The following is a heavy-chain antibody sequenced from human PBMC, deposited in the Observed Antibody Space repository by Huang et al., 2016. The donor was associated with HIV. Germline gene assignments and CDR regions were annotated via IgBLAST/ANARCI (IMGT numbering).Heavy chain of an antibody. Sequence: EVQLVQSGGGVKKPGESLMISCKVSGYTFTHYWIAWVRQMPGKGLELMGVIYPEDSDTIYSPSFQGQVTFSADKSIDTAYLQWSRLTASDTAMYYCARGVETLDYWGQGTLVSVSS. CDR2: IYPEDSDT. J-gene: IGHJ4*02. D-gene: IGHD3-3*01. CDR3: ARGVETLDY. CDR1: GYTFTHYW. V-gene: IGHV5-51*03.